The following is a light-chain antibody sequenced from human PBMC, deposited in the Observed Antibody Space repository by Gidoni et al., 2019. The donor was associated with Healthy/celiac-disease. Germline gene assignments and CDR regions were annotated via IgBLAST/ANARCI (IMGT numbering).Light chain of an antibody. CDR3: KSYDSSLSVV. V-gene: IGLV1-40*01. Sequence: SVLTQPPSVSGAPGPGVTISCTGSSSNIGAGYDVHWYQQLPGTAPKRLIYGNSNRPSGVPDRFAGSKSGTSASLASTGLQAEDEADYYCKSYDSSLSVVFGGGTKLTVL. CDR2: GNS. J-gene: IGLJ2*01. CDR1: SSNIGAGYD.